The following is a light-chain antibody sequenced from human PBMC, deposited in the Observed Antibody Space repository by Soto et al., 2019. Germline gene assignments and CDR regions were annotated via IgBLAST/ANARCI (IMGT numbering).Light chain of an antibody. V-gene: IGKV3-20*01. CDR3: QQYGSSPPIT. Sequence: EIVLTHSQGTLSLSPCERATLSFSAIQSVSSSYLAWYQQKPGQAPRLLIYGASSRATGIPDRFSGSGSGTDFTLTISRLEPEDFAVYYCQQYGSSPPITFGQGTRLEIK. CDR1: QSVSSSY. CDR2: GAS. J-gene: IGKJ5*01.